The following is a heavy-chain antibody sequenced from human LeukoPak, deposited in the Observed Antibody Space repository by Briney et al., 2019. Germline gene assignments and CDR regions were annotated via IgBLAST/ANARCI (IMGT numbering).Heavy chain of an antibody. D-gene: IGHD1-26*01. CDR1: GFTFSSYG. CDR3: AKEVGATNDC. J-gene: IGHJ4*02. CDR2: ISYDGSNK. Sequence: GGSLRLSCAASGFTFSSYGMHWVRQAPGKGLEWVAVISYDGSNKYYADSVKGRFTISRDNSKNTLYLQMNSLRAEDTAVYYCAKEVGATNDCWGQGTLVTVSS. V-gene: IGHV3-30*18.